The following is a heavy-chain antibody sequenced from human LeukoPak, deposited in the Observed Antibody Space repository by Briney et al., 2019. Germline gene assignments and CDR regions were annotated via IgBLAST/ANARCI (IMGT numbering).Heavy chain of an antibody. V-gene: IGHV3-9*01. D-gene: IGHD3-16*01. CDR2: ISWNSGSI. J-gene: IGHJ3*01. CDR1: GFTFDDYA. Sequence: GRSLRLSCAASGFTFDDYAMHWVRQAPGEGLEWVSGISWNSGSIGYADSVKGRFTISRDNAKNSLYLQMNSLRAEDSAVYYCARPAYTAAYDLWGQGTMVTVSS. CDR3: ARPAYTAAYDL.